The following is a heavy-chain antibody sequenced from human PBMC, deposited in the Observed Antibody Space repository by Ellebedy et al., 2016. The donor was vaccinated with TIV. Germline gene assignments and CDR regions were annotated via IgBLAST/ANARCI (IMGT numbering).Heavy chain of an antibody. D-gene: IGHD3-16*02. V-gene: IGHV1-46*01. CDR1: GGTFSSYA. CDR2: ISPSGGKT. J-gene: IGHJ3*02. CDR3: ARGYRFDAFDI. Sequence: ASVKVSCKASGGTFSSYAISWVRQAPGQGLEWMGMISPSGGKTTSAQKFQGRATMTRHTSTSTVYMEVNSLGSEDTAVYYCARGYRFDAFDIWGQGTMVTVSS.